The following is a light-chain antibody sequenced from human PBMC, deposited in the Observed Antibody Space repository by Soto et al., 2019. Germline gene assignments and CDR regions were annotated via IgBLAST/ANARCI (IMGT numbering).Light chain of an antibody. Sequence: EIVLTQSPATLSLSPGERATLSCRASQSVSSYLAWYQQKPGQAPRLLIYDASNRSTGIPARFRGSGSGTDFPLTISSLEPEDFSVYYCQQRSNWPMYTFGQGTKLEIK. J-gene: IGKJ2*01. CDR2: DAS. CDR3: QQRSNWPMYT. CDR1: QSVSSY. V-gene: IGKV3-11*01.